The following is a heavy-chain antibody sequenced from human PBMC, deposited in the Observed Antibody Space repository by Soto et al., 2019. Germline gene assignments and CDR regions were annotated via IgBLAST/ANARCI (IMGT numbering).Heavy chain of an antibody. J-gene: IGHJ4*02. CDR3: AKDSTESTSWYDFHY. D-gene: IGHD6-13*01. CDR1: RFTFSNNA. V-gene: IGHV3-23*01. Sequence: EVQLLESGGGLVQPGGSLRLSCAASRFTFSNNAMTWVRQAPGRGLEFVSVISGGGGVTYYADSVKGRFTISRDNSKNTLFLQMNSLRVEDTAIYYCAKDSTESTSWYDFHYWGQGTLVTVS. CDR2: ISGGGGVT.